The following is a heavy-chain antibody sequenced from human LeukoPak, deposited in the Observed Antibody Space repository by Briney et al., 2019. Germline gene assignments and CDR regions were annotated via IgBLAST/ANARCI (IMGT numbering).Heavy chain of an antibody. V-gene: IGHV3-21*01. CDR3: ARGGSGSYDPGYWFDP. CDR1: GFTFSSYS. CDR2: ISSSSSYI. D-gene: IGHD1-26*01. Sequence: GSLRLSCAASGFTFSSYSMNWVRQAPGKGLEWVSSISSSSSYIYYADSVEGRFTISRDNAKNSLYLQMNSLRAEDTAVYYCARGGSGSYDPGYWFDPWGQGTLVTVSS. J-gene: IGHJ5*02.